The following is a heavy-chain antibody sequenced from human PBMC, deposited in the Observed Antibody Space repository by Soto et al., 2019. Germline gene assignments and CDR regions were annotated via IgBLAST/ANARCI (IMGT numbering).Heavy chain of an antibody. CDR1: GFSLSTEGMR. J-gene: IGHJ4*02. V-gene: IGHV2-70*04. Sequence: SGPTLVNPTQTLTLTCTFSGFSLSTEGMRVSWIRQSPGKALEWLARIDWDDDKFYSTSLKTRLTISKDTSRNQVVLIMTNMDPVDTATYYCARHPGTNFDYWGPGTLVTVS. D-gene: IGHD2-8*01. CDR2: IDWDDDK. CDR3: ARHPGTNFDY.